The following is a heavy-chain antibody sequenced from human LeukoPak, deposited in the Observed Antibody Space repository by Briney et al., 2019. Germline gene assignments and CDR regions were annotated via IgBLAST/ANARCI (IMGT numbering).Heavy chain of an antibody. Sequence: ASVKVSCKASGGTFSSYAISWVRQAPGQGLEWMGGIIPIFGTANYAQKFQGRVTITADESTSTAYMELSSLRSEDTAVYYCARDRGGGMADFDYWGQGTLVTVSS. J-gene: IGHJ4*02. CDR1: GGTFSSYA. CDR3: ARDRGGGMADFDY. D-gene: IGHD5-24*01. CDR2: IIPIFGTA. V-gene: IGHV1-69*13.